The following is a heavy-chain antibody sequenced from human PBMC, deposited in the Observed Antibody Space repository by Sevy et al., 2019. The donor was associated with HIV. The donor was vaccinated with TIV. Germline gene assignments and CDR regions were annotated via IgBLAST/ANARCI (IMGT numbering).Heavy chain of an antibody. J-gene: IGHJ4*02. V-gene: IGHV3-30*02. CDR3: ARVFSSYYFDY. CDR1: GFTFGSYG. CDR2: ISYDRSDK. Sequence: GGSLRLSCAASGFTFGSYGMHWVRQAPGKGLEWVAYISYDRSDKNYGDSVKDRFTISRKNSKNTVYLQMNSLRAEDTAMYYCARVFSSYYFDYWGQGTLVTVSS.